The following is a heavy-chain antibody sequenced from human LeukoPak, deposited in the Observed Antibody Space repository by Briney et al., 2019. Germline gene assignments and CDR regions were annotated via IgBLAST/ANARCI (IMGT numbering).Heavy chain of an antibody. J-gene: IGHJ5*01. Sequence: SETLSLTCSVSGDDISSSNWWTWVRQPPQKGLEWIGEVYHSGSTNYNPSLKSRIYMSVDKSQNRFSLRLSSLTAADTAVYFCARVSGSGLYFKSFDPWGQGALVIVSP. CDR2: VYHSGST. D-gene: IGHD3-10*01. CDR3: ARVSGSGLYFKSFDP. V-gene: IGHV4-4*02. CDR1: GDDISSSNW.